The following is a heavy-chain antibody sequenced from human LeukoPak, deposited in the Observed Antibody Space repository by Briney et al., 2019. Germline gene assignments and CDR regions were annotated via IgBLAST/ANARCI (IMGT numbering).Heavy chain of an antibody. Sequence: PSETLSLTCTVSGGSISSYYWSWIRQPPGKGLEWIGYIYYSGSTNYNPSLKSRVTISVDTSKNQFSLKLSSVTAADTAVYYCARDGGIAARPFGYYYYYMDVWGKGTTVTVSS. CDR1: GGSISSYY. CDR3: ARDGGIAARPFGYYYYYMDV. J-gene: IGHJ6*03. D-gene: IGHD6-6*01. V-gene: IGHV4-59*01. CDR2: IYYSGST.